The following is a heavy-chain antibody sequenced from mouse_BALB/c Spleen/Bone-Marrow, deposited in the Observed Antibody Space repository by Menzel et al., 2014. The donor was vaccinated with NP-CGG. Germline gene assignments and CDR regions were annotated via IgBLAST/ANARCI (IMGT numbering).Heavy chain of an antibody. CDR3: ARGGISVDY. CDR1: GYAFSGYW. V-gene: IGHV1-80*01. Sequence: VQLQQSGAELVRPGSSVKISCKASGYAFSGYWMNWVKQRPGQGLEWIGQIYPGDGDTDYNGKFKGKATLTADKSSSTAYMQLGSLTSEDSAVYFCARGGISVDYWGQGTTLTVSS. J-gene: IGHJ2*01. CDR2: IYPGDGDT.